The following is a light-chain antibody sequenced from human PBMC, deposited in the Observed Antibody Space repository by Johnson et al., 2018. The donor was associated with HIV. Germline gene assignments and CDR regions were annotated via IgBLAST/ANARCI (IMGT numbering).Light chain of an antibody. Sequence: QSVLTQPPSVSAAPGQKVTISCSGSSSNIGNNYVSWYQQLPGTAPKLLIYDNYTRPSGIPDRFSGSKSGTSATLGITGLQTGDEADYYCGTWDSSLSAEVFGTGTKVTVL. V-gene: IGLV1-51*01. J-gene: IGLJ1*01. CDR3: GTWDSSLSAEV. CDR2: DNY. CDR1: SSNIGNNY.